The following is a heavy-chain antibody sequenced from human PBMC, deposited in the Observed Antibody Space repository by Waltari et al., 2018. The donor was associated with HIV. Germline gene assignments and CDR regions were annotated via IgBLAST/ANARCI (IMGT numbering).Heavy chain of an antibody. D-gene: IGHD3-10*01. V-gene: IGHV4-34*01. CDR2: LDDSGSV. Sequence: QVRLHQWGAGLLKPSDTPSPTCAAYGESHSGYYWAWIRQPPGTGLQWIGALDDSGSVHHDPSLKSRVAMSVDTYKNQFSLKLRSVTGADTAVYYCAKKDLFGGTRGWFDPWGQGTSVVVSS. CDR3: AKKDLFGGTRGWFDP. J-gene: IGHJ5*02. CDR1: GESHSGYY.